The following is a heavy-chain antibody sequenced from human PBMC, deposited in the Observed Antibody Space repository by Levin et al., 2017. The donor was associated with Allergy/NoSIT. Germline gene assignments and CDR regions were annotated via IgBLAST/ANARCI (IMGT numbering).Heavy chain of an antibody. D-gene: IGHD2-2*01. CDR1: GYTFTAYY. CDR2: INPNSGDT. J-gene: IGHJ3*02. CDR3: ARGSVVDVSQKEAFEI. Sequence: ASVKVSCKASGYTFTAYYIHWVRQAPGQGLEWMGWINPNSGDTKYAQKFQGRVSMTRDTSISTAYMEVSSLTSDDTAVYYCARGSVVDVSQKEAFEIWGQGTMVTVSS. V-gene: IGHV1-2*02.